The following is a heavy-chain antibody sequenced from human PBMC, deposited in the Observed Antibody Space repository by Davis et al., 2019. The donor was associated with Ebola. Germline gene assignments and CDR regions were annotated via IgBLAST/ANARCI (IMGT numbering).Heavy chain of an antibody. J-gene: IGHJ6*04. CDR3: AGEGGMDV. Sequence: GGSLRLSCAASGFTVSSNYMSWVRQAPGKGLEWVAVISYDGSNKYYADSVKGRFTISRDNSKNTLYLQMNSLRAEDTAVYYCAGEGGMDVWGKGTTVTVSS. CDR2: ISYDGSNK. V-gene: IGHV3-30-3*01. CDR1: GFTVSSNY.